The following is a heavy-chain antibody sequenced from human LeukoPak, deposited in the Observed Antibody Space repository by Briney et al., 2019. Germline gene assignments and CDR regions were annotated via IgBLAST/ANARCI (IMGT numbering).Heavy chain of an antibody. V-gene: IGHV4-34*01. J-gene: IGHJ5*02. Sequence: LSETLSLTCAVYGGSFSDYYWTWIRQPPGKGLEWIGDINHSGSANYNPSLKSRVTISVDRSRNQFYLRLSPVTVADTALYYCARERASNNYNNWLDPWGQGTLVTVSS. D-gene: IGHD4-11*01. CDR2: INHSGSA. CDR3: ARERASNNYNNWLDP. CDR1: GGSFSDYY.